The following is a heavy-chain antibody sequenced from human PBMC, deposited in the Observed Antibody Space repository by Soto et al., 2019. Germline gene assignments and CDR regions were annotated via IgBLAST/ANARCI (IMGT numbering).Heavy chain of an antibody. CDR2: ISNTGSSA. J-gene: IGHJ4*02. CDR3: AKTITTVGTSSNPGGSRGRGALLDH. CDR1: GFTFSVFG. V-gene: IGHV3-30*18. D-gene: IGHD2-15*01. Sequence: QVQLVESGGGVVQPGRSLRLSCAASGFTFSVFGMHWVRQAPGKGLEWVAVISNTGSSAHSADSVRGRFTISRDNGENTLSLLMTSLRPEDTAVYYCAKTITTVGTSSNPGGSRGRGALLDHWGQGTLGTVSS.